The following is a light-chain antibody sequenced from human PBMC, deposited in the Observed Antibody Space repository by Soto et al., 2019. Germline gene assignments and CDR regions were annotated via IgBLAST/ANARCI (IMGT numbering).Light chain of an antibody. CDR2: EVN. CDR1: SSDVGGYNF. Sequence: QSVLTQPPSASGSPGQSVTISCTGTSSDVGGYNFVSWYQQHPDKAPKLMIYEVNKRPSGVPYRCSGSKSGNTAALTASGLQAEDEADDYCSSSEGGNSTYVFGTGTKLTVL. CDR3: SSSEGGNSTYV. J-gene: IGLJ1*01. V-gene: IGLV2-8*01.